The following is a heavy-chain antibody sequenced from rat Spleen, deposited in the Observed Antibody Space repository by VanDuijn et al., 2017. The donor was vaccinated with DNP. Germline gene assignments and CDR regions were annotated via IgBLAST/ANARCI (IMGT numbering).Heavy chain of an antibody. CDR2: INSAGST. J-gene: IGHJ2*01. V-gene: IGHV3-3*01. CDR3: ARLHYGLDY. D-gene: IGHD1-11*01. CDR1: AYSITTHY. Sequence: EVQLQESGPGLVKPSQPLSLTCSVTAYSITTHYWGWIRKFPGNKLEWMGYINSAGSTKYNPSLKSQISITRDTSKNQFFLQVNSVTTEDTATYYCARLHYGLDYWGQGVMVTVSS.